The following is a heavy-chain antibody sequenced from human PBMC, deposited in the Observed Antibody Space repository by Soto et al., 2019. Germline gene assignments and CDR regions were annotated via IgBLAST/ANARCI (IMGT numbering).Heavy chain of an antibody. D-gene: IGHD3-9*01. CDR3: AHKGPEDWPLDY. V-gene: IGHV2-5*02. J-gene: IGHJ4*02. CDR2: IYWDDSK. CDR1: GFSLSTSGVG. Sequence: QITLKESGPTLVRPTQTLTLTCAFSGFSLSTSGVGVDWIRQPPGKALEWLAVIYWDDSKHYSPSLRSRLTITKDTSKNQVVLTMTNLDPMDTGTSYCAHKGPEDWPLDYWGQGTLVTVSS.